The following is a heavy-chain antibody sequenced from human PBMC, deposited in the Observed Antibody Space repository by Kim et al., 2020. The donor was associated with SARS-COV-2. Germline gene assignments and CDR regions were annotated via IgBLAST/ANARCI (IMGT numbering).Heavy chain of an antibody. CDR3: VRGVAFDL. V-gene: IGHV3-7*01. CDR2: IKQDGTEE. CDR1: GFSFSGYW. Sequence: GGSLRLSCAGSGFSFSGYWMSWVRQAPGKGLEWVAKIKQDGTEEYYVDSVKGRFTISRDNTKRSLYLQMNSLRAGDAAVYYCVRGVAFDLWGQGTMVTVS. J-gene: IGHJ3*01.